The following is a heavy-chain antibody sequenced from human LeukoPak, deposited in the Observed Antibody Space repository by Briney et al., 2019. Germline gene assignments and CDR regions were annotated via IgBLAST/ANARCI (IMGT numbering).Heavy chain of an antibody. V-gene: IGHV3-15*01. CDR1: GFTFRNAW. J-gene: IGHJ3*02. CDR3: TTNDAFDI. Sequence: GGSLRLSCVASGFTFRNAWMNWVRQAPGKGLEWVGRIKTNTDVGTIDYAAPVKGRFTISRDDSENTLYLQMNSLKTEDTALYYCTTNDAFDIWGQGTMVTVSS. CDR2: IKTNTDVGTI.